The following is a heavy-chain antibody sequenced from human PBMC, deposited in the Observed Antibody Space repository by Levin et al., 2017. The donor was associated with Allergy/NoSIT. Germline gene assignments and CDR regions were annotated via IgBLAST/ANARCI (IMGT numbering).Heavy chain of an antibody. Sequence: PGGSLRLSCAASGFTFSGYAMHWVRQAPGKGLEWVAVTSYDGGNKLYADSVKGRFTISRDNSKNTLYLQMNSLRAEDTAVYYCARTGRDAFDIWGQGTMVTVSS. D-gene: IGHD1-14*01. CDR3: ARTGRDAFDI. CDR2: TSYDGGNK. V-gene: IGHV3-30-3*01. J-gene: IGHJ3*02. CDR1: GFTFSGYA.